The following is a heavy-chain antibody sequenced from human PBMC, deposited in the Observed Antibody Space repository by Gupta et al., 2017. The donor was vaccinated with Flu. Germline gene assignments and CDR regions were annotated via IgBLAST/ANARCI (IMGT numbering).Heavy chain of an antibody. Sequence: EVQLVESGGGLVQPGGSLRLSCAASGFTFSSYWMSWVRQAPGKGLEWVANIKQDGSEKYYVDSVKGRFTISRDNAKNSLYLQMNSLRAEDTAVYYCARDLLRRGYSGQRPGLWGRGTLVTVSS. V-gene: IGHV3-7*04. CDR3: ARDLLRRGYSGQRPGL. J-gene: IGHJ2*01. CDR2: IKQDGSEK. D-gene: IGHD5-12*01. CDR1: GFTFSSYW.